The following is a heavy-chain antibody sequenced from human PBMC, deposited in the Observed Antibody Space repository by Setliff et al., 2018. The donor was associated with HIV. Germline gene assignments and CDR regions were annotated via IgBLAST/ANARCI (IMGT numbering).Heavy chain of an antibody. D-gene: IGHD3-10*01. V-gene: IGHV4-39*01. CDR3: ARHDLYYYGSGRSGFDP. CDR2: IYYSGST. Sequence: SETLSLTCTVSGGSISNNNYYWGWIRQPPGKGLEWIGSIYYSGSTYYNPSLKSRVTTSVDTSKSQFSLKLSSVTAADTAVYYCARHDLYYYGSGRSGFDPWGQGTLVTVSS. CDR1: GGSISNNNYY. J-gene: IGHJ5*02.